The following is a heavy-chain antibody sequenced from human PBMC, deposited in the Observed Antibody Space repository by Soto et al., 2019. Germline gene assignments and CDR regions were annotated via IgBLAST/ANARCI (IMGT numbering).Heavy chain of an antibody. Sequence: EVRLLESGGGLVQPGGSLRLSCTASGLTFSDYAMNWVRQAPGRGLEWVSATRGDSKTSYYADSVKGRFTIARDNSKNTLYLLMTSLTAGDTAVYYCVKDSTWAEGWELRPALDYWGQGTLVIASS. J-gene: IGHJ4*02. CDR3: VKDSTWAEGWELRPALDY. CDR2: TRGDSKTS. V-gene: IGHV3-23*01. CDR1: GLTFSDYA. D-gene: IGHD1-26*01.